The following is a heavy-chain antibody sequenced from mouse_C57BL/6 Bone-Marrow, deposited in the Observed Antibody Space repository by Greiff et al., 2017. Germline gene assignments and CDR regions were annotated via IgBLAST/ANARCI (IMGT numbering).Heavy chain of an antibody. D-gene: IGHD3-2*02. CDR2: IYPRSGNT. J-gene: IGHJ1*03. V-gene: IGHV1-81*01. Sequence: VPLQQSGAELARPGASVKLSCKASGYTFPSYGISWVKQRTGQCLEWIGEIYPRSGNTYYNEKFKGKATLTADKSSSTAYMELRSLTSEDSAVYFCARQLRSYWYFDVWGTGTTVTVSS. CDR3: ARQLRSYWYFDV. CDR1: GYTFPSYG.